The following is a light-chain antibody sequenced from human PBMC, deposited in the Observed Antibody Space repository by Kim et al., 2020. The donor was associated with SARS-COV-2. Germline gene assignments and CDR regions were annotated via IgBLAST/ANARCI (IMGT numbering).Light chain of an antibody. CDR2: DVS. Sequence: GQSVTNFCTGSSSDVGSYNYVSWYRQHPGQAPKLLIYDVSKLTSGVPDRFSGSKSANTASLTISGLQAEDEADYYCCSYARSSIYVFGAGTKVTVL. J-gene: IGLJ1*01. V-gene: IGLV2-11*03. CDR1: SSDVGSYNY. CDR3: CSYARSSIYV.